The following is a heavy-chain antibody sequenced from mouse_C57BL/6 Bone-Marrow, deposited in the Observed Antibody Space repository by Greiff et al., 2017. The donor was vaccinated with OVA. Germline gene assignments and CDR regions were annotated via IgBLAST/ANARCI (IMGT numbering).Heavy chain of an antibody. CDR2: INPYNGGT. CDR3: ARWDYYGSSSFDY. D-gene: IGHD1-1*01. J-gene: IGHJ2*01. Sequence: VQLKQSGPVLVKPGASVKMSCKASGYTFTDYYMNWVKQSHGKSLEWIGVINPYNGGTSSNQKFKGKATLTVDKSSSTAYMELNSLTSEDSAVYYCARWDYYGSSSFDYWGQGTTLTVSS. V-gene: IGHV1-19*01. CDR1: GYTFTDYY.